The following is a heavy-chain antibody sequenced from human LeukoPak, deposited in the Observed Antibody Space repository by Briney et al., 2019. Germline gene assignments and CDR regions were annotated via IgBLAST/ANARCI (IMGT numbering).Heavy chain of an antibody. CDR3: ARRYCGGDCYSWYFDY. V-gene: IGHV5-51*01. CDR2: ISPGDSDT. Sequence: PGESLKISCKGSGYSFTSYWIGWVRQMPGKGLEWMGIISPGDSDTRYSPSFQGQVTISADKSISTAYLQWSSLKASDTAMYYCARRYCGGDCYSWYFDYWGQGTLVTVSS. D-gene: IGHD2-21*02. CDR1: GYSFTSYW. J-gene: IGHJ4*02.